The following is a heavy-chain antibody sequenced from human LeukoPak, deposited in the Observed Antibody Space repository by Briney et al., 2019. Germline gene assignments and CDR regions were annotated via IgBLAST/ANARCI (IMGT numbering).Heavy chain of an antibody. CDR3: AKGTGVRGALGAFDI. D-gene: IGHD3-10*01. V-gene: IGHV3-23*01. CDR2: ISGSGGST. Sequence: GGSLRLSCAASGFTFSSYAMSWVRQAPGKGLEWVSVISGSGGSTYYADSVKGRFTISRDNSKNTLYLQMNSLRAEDTAVYYCAKGTGVRGALGAFDIWGQGTMVTVSS. J-gene: IGHJ3*02. CDR1: GFTFSSYA.